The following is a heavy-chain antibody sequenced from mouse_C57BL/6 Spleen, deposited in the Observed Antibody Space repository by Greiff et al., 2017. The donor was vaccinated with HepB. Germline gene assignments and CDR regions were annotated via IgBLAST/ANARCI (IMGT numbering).Heavy chain of an antibody. J-gene: IGHJ2*01. CDR3: ARSHYYSKPLDY. CDR1: GYTFTDYY. Sequence: EVQLQQSGPELVKPGASVKISCKASGYTFTDYYMNWVKQSHGKSLEWIGDINPNNGGTSYNQKFKGKATLTVDKSSSTAYMELRSLTSEDSAVYYCARSHYYSKPLDYWGQGTTLTVSS. CDR2: INPNNGGT. V-gene: IGHV1-26*01. D-gene: IGHD2-5*01.